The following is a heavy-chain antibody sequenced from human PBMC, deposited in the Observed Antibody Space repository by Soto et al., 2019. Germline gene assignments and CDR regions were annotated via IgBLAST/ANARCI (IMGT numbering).Heavy chain of an antibody. Sequence: EVQLVESGGGLVQPGGSLRLSCAASGFTFSSYAMHWVRQAPGKGLEYVSAISSNGGSTYYAKSVKGRFTISRDNSKNTLYLQMGSLRAEDMAVYYCARDGVATYSSSRNRYYYYDYMDVWGKGTTVTVSS. V-gene: IGHV3-64*01. CDR1: GFTFSSYA. CDR3: ARDGVATYSSSRNRYYYYDYMDV. CDR2: ISSNGGST. D-gene: IGHD6-13*01. J-gene: IGHJ6*03.